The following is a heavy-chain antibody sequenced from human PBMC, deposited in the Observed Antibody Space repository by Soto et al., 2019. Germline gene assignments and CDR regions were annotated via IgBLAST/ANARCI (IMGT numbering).Heavy chain of an antibody. D-gene: IGHD1-26*01. Sequence: QVQLVESGGGVVQPGRSLRLSCAASGFTFSSYGMHWVRQAPGKGLEWVAVLSYDGSNKYYADSVTGRFTISRDNSKNTLFLQMTSVRAEDTAVYYCAWSPYSVSYLAYFDYWGQGTLVTVSS. CDR3: AWSPYSVSYLAYFDY. CDR2: LSYDGSNK. CDR1: GFTFSSYG. V-gene: IGHV3-30*03. J-gene: IGHJ4*02.